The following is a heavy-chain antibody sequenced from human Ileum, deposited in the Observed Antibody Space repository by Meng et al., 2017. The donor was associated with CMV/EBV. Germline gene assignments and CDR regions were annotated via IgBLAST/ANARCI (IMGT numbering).Heavy chain of an antibody. J-gene: IGHJ4*02. CDR1: GFPLSSYW. Sequence: SGFPLSSYWMHWVRQAPGKGLVWVSRINSDGSSTSYADSVKGRFTISRDNAKNTLYLQMNSLRAEDTAVYYCARGSPGYSYGWYFDYWGQGTLVTVSS. D-gene: IGHD5-18*01. CDR3: ARGSPGYSYGWYFDY. CDR2: INSDGSST. V-gene: IGHV3-74*01.